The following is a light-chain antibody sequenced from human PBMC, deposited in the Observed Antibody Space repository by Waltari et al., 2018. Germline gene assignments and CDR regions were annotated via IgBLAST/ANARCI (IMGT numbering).Light chain of an antibody. V-gene: IGKV3-20*01. CDR3: QQFVSSPRT. CDR2: GTS. J-gene: IGKJ1*01. Sequence: VLTQSPGTLSLSPGEKATPSRTASPSVINNHLLWYQQKPGQAPRVLIYGTSNRATGIPDRFSGSGSGTDFTLTISRLEPEDFAVYYCQQFVSSPRTFGQGTKVEFK. CDR1: PSVINNH.